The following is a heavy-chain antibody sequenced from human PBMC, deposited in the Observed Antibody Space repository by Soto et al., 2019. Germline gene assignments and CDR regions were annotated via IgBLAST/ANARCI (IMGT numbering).Heavy chain of an antibody. CDR2: ISYSGTT. V-gene: IGHV4-30-4*01. J-gene: IGHJ4*02. Sequence: QVQLQESGPGLVKPSQTLSLTCTVSGGSIRSGNYYWSWIRQPPGKGLGWIGFISYSGTTHYSASLRRRVSISVDTSKNQFSLDLSSVTAADTAVYYCATMGTPVTGLYYFDYWGQGTLVTVSS. D-gene: IGHD4-17*01. CDR1: GGSIRSGNYY. CDR3: ATMGTPVTGLYYFDY.